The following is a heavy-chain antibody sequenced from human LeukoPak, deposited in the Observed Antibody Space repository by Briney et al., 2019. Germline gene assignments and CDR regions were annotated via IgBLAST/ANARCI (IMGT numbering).Heavy chain of an antibody. J-gene: IGHJ1*01. V-gene: IGHV3-20*04. CDR1: GFTFSSYG. CDR2: INWNGDST. D-gene: IGHD3-3*01. CDR3: ARGGYYQYFQL. Sequence: PGGSLRLSCAASGFTFSSYGMSWVRQAPGKGLEWVSGINWNGDSTGYADSVKGRFTVSRDNAKNSLYLQMSSLRVEDTALYYCARGGYYQYFQLWGQGTLVTVSS.